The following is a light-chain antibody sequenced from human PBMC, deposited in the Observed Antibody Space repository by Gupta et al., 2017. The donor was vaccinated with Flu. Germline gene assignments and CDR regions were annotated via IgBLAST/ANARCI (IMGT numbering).Light chain of an antibody. CDR2: GTS. J-gene: IGKJ4*01. CDR1: QSVGSF. V-gene: IGKV3D-15*01. Sequence: EIVMTQSPATLSLSPGERATLSCRDSQSVGSFLAWYQQKPGQAPRLLIYGTSTRATGIPARISGSGSVTEFSLTISSLQSEDFAVYYCQQYRDWPLTFGGGTKVEIK. CDR3: QQYRDWPLT.